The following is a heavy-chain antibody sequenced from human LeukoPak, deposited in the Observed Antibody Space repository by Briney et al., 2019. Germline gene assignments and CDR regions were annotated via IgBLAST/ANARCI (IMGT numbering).Heavy chain of an antibody. CDR1: GGSISSSSYY. Sequence: SETLSLTCTVSGGSISSSSYYWGWIRQPPGKGLEWIGSIYYSGSTYDNPSLKSRVTISVDTSKNQFSLKLSSVTAADTAVYYCARSRENWFDPWGQGTLVTVYS. CDR3: ARSRENWFDP. D-gene: IGHD1-26*01. J-gene: IGHJ5*02. CDR2: IYYSGST. V-gene: IGHV4-39*01.